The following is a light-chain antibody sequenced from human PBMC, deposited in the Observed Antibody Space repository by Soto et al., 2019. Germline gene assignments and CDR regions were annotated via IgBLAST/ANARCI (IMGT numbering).Light chain of an antibody. CDR2: GAS. Sequence: DIQMTQSPSSLSASVGDRVTIACRASESVSRYLNWFQQKPGKAPKLLIYGASSLQSGVPSRFSGSGSGTDFTLTISSLQPEDSATYYCQQSHSKTFGQGTKVEIK. V-gene: IGKV1-39*01. CDR1: ESVSRY. CDR3: QQSHSKT. J-gene: IGKJ1*01.